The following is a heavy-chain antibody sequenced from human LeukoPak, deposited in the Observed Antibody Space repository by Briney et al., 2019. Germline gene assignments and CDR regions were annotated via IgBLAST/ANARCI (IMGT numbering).Heavy chain of an antibody. CDR2: IKRDGSET. V-gene: IGHV3-7*01. CDR3: ARGRVGGQRTDTFDI. D-gene: IGHD1-26*01. CDR1: GFSFSSHW. J-gene: IGHJ3*02. Sequence: GGSLRLSCAASGFSFSSHWMSWVRQAPGKGLEWVANIKRDGSETNYVDSVKGRFTISRDNAKNSLYLQMNSLRAEDTAVYYCARGRVGGQRTDTFDIWGQGTMVTVSS.